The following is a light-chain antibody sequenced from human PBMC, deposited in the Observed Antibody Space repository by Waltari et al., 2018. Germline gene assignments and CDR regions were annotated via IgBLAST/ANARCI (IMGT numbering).Light chain of an antibody. CDR1: QSLLHSNGYNY. J-gene: IGKJ2*01. Sequence: ILMTQSPLSLPVTPGEPASISCRYSQSLLHSNGYNYLDWYLQKPGQSPQVLIYLGSNRASGVPDRFSGSGSGTDFTLNISRVEAEDVGVYYCMQILQPARTFGQGTRLEIK. CDR3: MQILQPART. CDR2: LGS. V-gene: IGKV2-28*01.